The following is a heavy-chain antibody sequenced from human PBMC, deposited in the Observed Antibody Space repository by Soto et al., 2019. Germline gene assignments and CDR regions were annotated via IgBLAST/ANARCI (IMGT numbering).Heavy chain of an antibody. V-gene: IGHV3-48*02. Sequence: EVQLVESGGGLVQPGGSLRLSCAASGFTFSSYSMNWVRQAPGKGLEWVSYISSSSSTIYYADSVKGRFTISRDNAKNSLYRKMNGLRDEATAVYYCARDYGGPRGWFDPGGQGPLVTVSS. CDR2: ISSSSSTI. D-gene: IGHD3-10*01. CDR1: GFTFSSYS. J-gene: IGHJ5*02. CDR3: ARDYGGPRGWFDP.